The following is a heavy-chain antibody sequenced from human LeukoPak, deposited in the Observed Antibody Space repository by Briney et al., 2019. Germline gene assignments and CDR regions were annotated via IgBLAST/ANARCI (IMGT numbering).Heavy chain of an antibody. J-gene: IGHJ6*03. CDR1: GGSISSGSYY. D-gene: IGHD3-10*01. V-gene: IGHV4-61*02. CDR3: ARVGSDYYGSGSYYTHYYMDV. Sequence: SQTPSLTCTVSGGSISSGSYYWSWSRQPAGKGLEWIGRIYTSGSTNYNPSLKSRVTISVDTPKNQFSLKLSSVTAADTAVYYCARVGSDYYGSGSYYTHYYMDVWGKGTTVTVSS. CDR2: IYTSGST.